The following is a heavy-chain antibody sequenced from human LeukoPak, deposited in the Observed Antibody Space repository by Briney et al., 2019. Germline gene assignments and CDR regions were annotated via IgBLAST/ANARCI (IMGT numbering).Heavy chain of an antibody. CDR2: ISGSGAGT. D-gene: IGHD5-18*01. Sequence: PGGSLRLACAASGLTFSSYAMSWVRQAPGKGLEWVSAISGSGAGTYYADPVKGRFTISRDNSKNTLYLQMNSLRAEDTAVYYCAKSSGYSYGYFAYWGQGTLVTVSS. V-gene: IGHV3-23*01. J-gene: IGHJ4*02. CDR1: GLTFSSYA. CDR3: AKSSGYSYGYFAY.